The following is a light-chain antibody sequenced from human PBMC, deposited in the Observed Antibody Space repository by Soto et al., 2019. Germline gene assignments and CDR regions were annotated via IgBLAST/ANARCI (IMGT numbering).Light chain of an antibody. CDR2: DSS. Sequence: EIVLTQSTATLSLSPGERATLSCRASQTVGNYLDWYQQKPGQAPWLLIRDSSNRATGIPARFSGSGSGTDFTLTISSLEPEDFAVYYCQHRSSWPLTFGGGTKVEIK. J-gene: IGKJ4*01. CDR3: QHRSSWPLT. CDR1: QTVGNY. V-gene: IGKV3-11*01.